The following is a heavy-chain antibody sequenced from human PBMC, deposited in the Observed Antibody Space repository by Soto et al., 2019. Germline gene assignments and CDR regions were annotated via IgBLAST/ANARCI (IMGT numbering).Heavy chain of an antibody. CDR1: GGTFSSYA. Sequence: QVQLVQSGAEVKKPGSSVKVSCKASGGTFSSYAISWVRQAPGQGLEWMGGIIPIFGTANYAQKFQGRVTITADKSTSTAYMELSSLRSEDTAVYYCARHDGSSYGARTGYYYGMDVWGQGTTVTVSS. V-gene: IGHV1-69*06. J-gene: IGHJ6*02. D-gene: IGHD2-15*01. CDR3: ARHDGSSYGARTGYYYGMDV. CDR2: IIPIFGTA.